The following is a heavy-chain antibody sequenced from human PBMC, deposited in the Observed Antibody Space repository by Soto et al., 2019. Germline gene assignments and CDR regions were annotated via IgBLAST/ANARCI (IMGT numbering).Heavy chain of an antibody. CDR1: NGSIGTYY. CDR2: VYYSVST. CDR3: VRDYLLTGFDT. D-gene: IGHD3-9*01. Sequence: SETLSLTCTVSNGSIGTYYWTWVRQPPGKGLEWIGYVYYSVSTNYNPSLKSRVGMSIDTSKNQFSLELKSVTAADTATYFCVRDYLLTGFDTWGQGTRVTVSS. V-gene: IGHV4-59*01. J-gene: IGHJ5*02.